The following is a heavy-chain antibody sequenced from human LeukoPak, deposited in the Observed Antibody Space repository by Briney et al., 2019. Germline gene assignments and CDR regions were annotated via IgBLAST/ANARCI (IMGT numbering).Heavy chain of an antibody. Sequence: SGGSLRLSCAASGLTFSNYVMHWVRQAPGKELEWVALIWYDGGYKLYADSVEGRFTISRDNSRNTLFLQMTSLGAEDTAVYYCARELNGDHTFDSWGQGTLVTVSS. CDR3: ARELNGDHTFDS. D-gene: IGHD4-17*01. CDR2: IWYDGGYK. CDR1: GLTFSNYV. V-gene: IGHV3-33*01. J-gene: IGHJ4*02.